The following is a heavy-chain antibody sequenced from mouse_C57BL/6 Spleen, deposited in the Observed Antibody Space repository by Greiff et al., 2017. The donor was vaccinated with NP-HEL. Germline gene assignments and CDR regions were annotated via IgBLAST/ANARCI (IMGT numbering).Heavy chain of an antibody. D-gene: IGHD4-1*01. CDR1: GYTFTSYT. J-gene: IGHJ3*01. Sequence: VQLVESGAELARPGASVKMSCKASGYTFTSYTMHWVKQRPGQGLEWIGYINPSSGYTKYNQKFKDQATLTADKSSSTAYMQLSSLTSEDSAVYYCARGDWDGAWFAYWGQGTLVTVSA. CDR3: ARGDWDGAWFAY. V-gene: IGHV1-4*01. CDR2: INPSSGYT.